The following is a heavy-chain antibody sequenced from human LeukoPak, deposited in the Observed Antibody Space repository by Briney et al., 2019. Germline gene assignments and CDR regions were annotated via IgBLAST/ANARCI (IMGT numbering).Heavy chain of an antibody. D-gene: IGHD6-6*01. Sequence: GGSLRLSCAASGFTFSSYSMNWVRQAPGKGLEWVSSISSSSSYIYYADSVKGRFTISRDNAKNSLYLQMNSLRAEDTAVYYCASPVSYSSSSGSFRDYWGQGTLVTVSS. CDR1: GFTFSSYS. CDR2: ISSSSSYI. J-gene: IGHJ4*02. CDR3: ASPVSYSSSSGSFRDY. V-gene: IGHV3-21*01.